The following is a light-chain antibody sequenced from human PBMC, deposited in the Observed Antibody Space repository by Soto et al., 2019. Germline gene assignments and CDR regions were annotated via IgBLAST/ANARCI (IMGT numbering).Light chain of an antibody. CDR2: DAF. J-gene: IGKJ1*01. Sequence: DIQLTQIPSTLSASIGDRVTITCRASQSLSGWLAWYQQTPGKAPKLLISDAFRLESGVPSRFRGSGSGTEFSLTISNLQPGYSATFYCQQYASYPWTGGRGTKV. CDR1: QSLSGW. CDR3: QQYASYPWT. V-gene: IGKV1-5*01.